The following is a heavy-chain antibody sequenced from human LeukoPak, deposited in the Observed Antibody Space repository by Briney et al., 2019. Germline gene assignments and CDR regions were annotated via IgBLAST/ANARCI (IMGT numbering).Heavy chain of an antibody. J-gene: IGHJ4*02. D-gene: IGHD1-26*01. Sequence: GGSLRLSCAASGFTFSSYAMSWVRQAPGKGLEWVSAISGSGGSTYYADSVKGRFTISRDNSKNTLYLQMNSLRAVDKPVYYCAKDPRYSASSDFDYWGQGTLVTVSS. CDR1: GFTFSSYA. V-gene: IGHV3-23*01. CDR2: ISGSGGST. CDR3: AKDPRYSASSDFDY.